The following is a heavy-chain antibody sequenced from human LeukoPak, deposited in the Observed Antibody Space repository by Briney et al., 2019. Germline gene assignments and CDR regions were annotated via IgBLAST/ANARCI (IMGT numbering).Heavy chain of an antibody. CDR2: ISSGGDII. CDR3: ASQDYYDSSGSY. J-gene: IGHJ4*02. CDR1: GFTFTDHY. Sequence: GGSLRLSCVASGFTFTDHYMSWVRQAPGKGLEWVSYISSGGDIIYYADSVKGRFTISRDNSKNTLYLQMNSLRAEDTAVYYCASQDYYDSSGSYWGQGTLVTVSS. V-gene: IGHV3-11*01. D-gene: IGHD3-22*01.